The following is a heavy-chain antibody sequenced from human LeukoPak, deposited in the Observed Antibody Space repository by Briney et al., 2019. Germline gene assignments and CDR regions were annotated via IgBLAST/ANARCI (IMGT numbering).Heavy chain of an antibody. CDR2: ISFDGSNK. J-gene: IGHJ4*02. Sequence: GRSLRLSCAASGFTFSSYGMHWVRQAPGRGLGWVAVISFDGSNKYYADSVKGRFTISRDNSKNTLYLQMNSLSAEDTAVYYCASGRALTWDIVVVPAAEFDYWGQGTLVTVSS. V-gene: IGHV3-30*03. D-gene: IGHD2-2*01. CDR1: GFTFSSYG. CDR3: ASGRALTWDIVVVPAAEFDY.